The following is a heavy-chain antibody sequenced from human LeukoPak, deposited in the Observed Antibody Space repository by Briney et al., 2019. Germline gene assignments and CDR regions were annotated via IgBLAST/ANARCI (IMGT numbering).Heavy chain of an antibody. Sequence: GGSLRLSCVASGLRFRSYAMSWVRQAPGKGLEWVSAISGSGGSTYYADSVKGRFTISRDNSKNTLYLQMNSLRAEDTAVYYCAKDLGMGGDYYFDYWGQGTLVTVSS. V-gene: IGHV3-23*01. D-gene: IGHD2-21*02. CDR2: ISGSGGST. CDR3: AKDLGMGGDYYFDY. CDR1: GLRFRSYA. J-gene: IGHJ4*02.